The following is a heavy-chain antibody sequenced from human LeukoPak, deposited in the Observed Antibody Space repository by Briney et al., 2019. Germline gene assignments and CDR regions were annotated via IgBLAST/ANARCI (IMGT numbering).Heavy chain of an antibody. J-gene: IGHJ4*02. CDR1: GYSFTSYW. Sequence: GASLEISCKGSGYSFTSYWIGWVRQMPGKGLEWMGIIYPGDSDTRYSPSFQGQVTISADKSISTAYLQWSSLKASDTAMYYCARAPVDYYDSSGYYSYFDYWGQGTLVTVSS. CDR2: IYPGDSDT. D-gene: IGHD3-22*01. V-gene: IGHV5-51*01. CDR3: ARAPVDYYDSSGYYSYFDY.